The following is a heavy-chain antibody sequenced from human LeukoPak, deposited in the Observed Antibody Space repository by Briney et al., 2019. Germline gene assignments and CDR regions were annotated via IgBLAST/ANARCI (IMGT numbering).Heavy chain of an antibody. Sequence: PSETLSLTCAVYGESSSGYSYGWIRQSPGKGLEWIGDINRSGVSNYNPSLKSRVTISVDTSRNQFSLELRSVAAADTAVYYCVRIYYYVDVRGEGTTVTVSS. CDR2: INRSGVS. CDR1: GESSSGYS. CDR3: VRIYYYVDV. J-gene: IGHJ6*03. V-gene: IGHV4-34*01.